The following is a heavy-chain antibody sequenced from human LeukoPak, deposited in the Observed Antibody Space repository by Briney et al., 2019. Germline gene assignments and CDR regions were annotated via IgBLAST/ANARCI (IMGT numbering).Heavy chain of an antibody. V-gene: IGHV1-18*01. J-gene: IGHJ5*02. D-gene: IGHD3-10*01. CDR2: ISAYNGNT. CDR1: GYTFTIYG. CDR3: ARDSVLLWFGELWENWSDP. Sequence: ASVTVSFTASGYTFTIYGISWVRQAPGQGLEWMGWISAYNGNTNYAQKLQGRVTMTTDTSTSTAYMELRSLRSDDTAVYYCARDSVLLWFGELWENWSDPWGQGTLVTVSS.